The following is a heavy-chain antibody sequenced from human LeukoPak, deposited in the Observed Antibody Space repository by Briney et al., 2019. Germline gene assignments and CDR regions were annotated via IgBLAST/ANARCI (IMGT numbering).Heavy chain of an antibody. D-gene: IGHD1-26*01. J-gene: IGHJ6*03. CDR3: ARGGVSYYYYMDV. Sequence: SETLSLTCAVSGGSISSSNWWSWVRQPPGKGLEWIGEIYHSGSTNYNPSLKSRVTILVDKSKNQFSLKLSSVTAADTAVYYCARGGVSYYYYMDVWGKGTTVTVSS. V-gene: IGHV4-4*02. CDR1: GGSISSSNW. CDR2: IYHSGST.